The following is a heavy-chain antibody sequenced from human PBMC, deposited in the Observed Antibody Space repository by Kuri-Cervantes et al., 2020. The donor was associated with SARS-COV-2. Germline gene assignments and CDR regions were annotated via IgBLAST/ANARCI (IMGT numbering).Heavy chain of an antibody. V-gene: IGHV3-7*03. CDR2: IKQDGSEK. Sequence: GESLKIPCAASGFTFSSHWMSWVRQAPGKGLEWVANIKQDGSEKYYVDSVKGRFTISRDNAKNSLYLQMNSLRAEDTAVYYCAKETTGYYYYMDVWVKGTTVTVSS. J-gene: IGHJ6*03. CDR1: GFTFSSHW. D-gene: IGHD4-17*01. CDR3: AKETTGYYYYMDV.